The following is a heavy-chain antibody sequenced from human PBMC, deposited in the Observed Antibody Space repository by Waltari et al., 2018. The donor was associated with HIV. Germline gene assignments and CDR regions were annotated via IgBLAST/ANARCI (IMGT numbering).Heavy chain of an antibody. CDR3: ARASHYIEFSTFDGDYYFDL. CDR1: GFSVRNHW. D-gene: IGHD3-9*01. V-gene: IGHV3-74*01. J-gene: IGHJ4*02. CDR2: SNSDGSTR. Sequence: VQLVESGGGSIKTGGSLRLSCAGSGFSVRNHWMDWVRQGPGKGLVWGERSNSDGSTRNYADAVKGRFVISRDNSRNTVYLQLNSVKVEDTAVYFCARASHYIEFSTFDGDYYFDLWGRGTRVAVSS.